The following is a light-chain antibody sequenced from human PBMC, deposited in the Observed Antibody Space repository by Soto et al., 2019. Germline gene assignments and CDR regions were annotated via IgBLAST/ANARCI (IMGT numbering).Light chain of an antibody. J-gene: IGKJ1*01. CDR2: AAS. CDR1: QSISSY. Sequence: DIQMTQSPSSLSAPVGDRVTITCRASQSISSYLNWYQQKPGKAPKLLIYAASSLQSGVPSRFSGSGSGTDSTLTISSLQPEDFATYYCQQSYSTPRTFGQGTKVDIK. V-gene: IGKV1-39*01. CDR3: QQSYSTPRT.